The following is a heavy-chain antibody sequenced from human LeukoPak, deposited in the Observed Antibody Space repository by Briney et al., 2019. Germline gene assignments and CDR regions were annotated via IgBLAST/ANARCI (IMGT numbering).Heavy chain of an antibody. D-gene: IGHD5-12*01. CDR2: IIPIFGTA. CDR3: ARGLGYSGYDLDAFDI. CDR1: GGTFSSYA. Sequence: SVKVSCKASGGTFSSYAISWVRQAPGQGLEWMGGIIPIFGTANYAQKFQGIVTITTDESTSTAYMELSSLRSEDTAVYYCARGLGYSGYDLDAFDIWGQGTMVTVSS. J-gene: IGHJ3*02. V-gene: IGHV1-69*05.